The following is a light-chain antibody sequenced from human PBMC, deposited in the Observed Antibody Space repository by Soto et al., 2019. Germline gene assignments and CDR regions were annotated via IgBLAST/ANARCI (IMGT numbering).Light chain of an antibody. V-gene: IGKV3-15*01. Sequence: EIVMTQSPATLSVSPGERATLSCRASQSVNINLAWYQQKPGQAPRLLIFGASSRANGIPARFSGSGSGTEFTLTISSLQPEDFATYYCQQSYSTPYTFGQGTKLEIK. CDR3: QQSYSTPYT. CDR2: GAS. J-gene: IGKJ2*01. CDR1: QSVNIN.